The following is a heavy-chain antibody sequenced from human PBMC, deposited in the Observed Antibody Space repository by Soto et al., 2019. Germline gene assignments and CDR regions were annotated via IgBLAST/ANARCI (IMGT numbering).Heavy chain of an antibody. V-gene: IGHV1-58*02. J-gene: IGHJ1*01. Sequence: ASVKVSCKASGFTFTSSAMQWVRQARGQRLEWIGWIVVGSGNTNYAQKFQERVTITRDMSTSTAYMELSSLRSEDTAVYYCAAGYCSGGSCHPEYFQHWGQGTLVTVSS. CDR1: GFTFTSSA. CDR3: AAGYCSGGSCHPEYFQH. D-gene: IGHD2-15*01. CDR2: IVVGSGNT.